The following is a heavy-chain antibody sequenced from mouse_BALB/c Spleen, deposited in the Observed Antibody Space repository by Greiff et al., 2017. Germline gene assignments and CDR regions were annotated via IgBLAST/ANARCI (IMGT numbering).Heavy chain of an antibody. V-gene: IGHV3-8*02. CDR1: GDSITSGD. J-gene: IGHJ4*01. CDR3: ARWGTTVGDY. Sequence: VQLKESGPSLVKPSQTLSLTCSVTGDSITSGDWNWIRKFPGNKLEYMGYISYSGSTYYNPSLKSRISITRDTSKNQYYLQLNSVTTEDTATYYCARWGTTVGDYWGQGTSVTVSS. CDR2: ISYSGST. D-gene: IGHD1-1*01.